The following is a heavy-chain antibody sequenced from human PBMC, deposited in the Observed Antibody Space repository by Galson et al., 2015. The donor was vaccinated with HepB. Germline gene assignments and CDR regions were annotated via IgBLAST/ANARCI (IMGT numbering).Heavy chain of an antibody. CDR3: ARGYDFWSGYYLAYFDY. J-gene: IGHJ4*02. V-gene: IGHV1-3*01. CDR1: GYTFTSYA. Sequence: SVKVSCKASGYTFTSYAMHWVRQAPGQRLEWMGWINAGNGNTKYSQKFQGRVTITRDTSASTAYMELSSLRSEDTAVYYCARGYDFWSGYYLAYFDYWGQGTLVTVSS. D-gene: IGHD3-3*01. CDR2: INAGNGNT.